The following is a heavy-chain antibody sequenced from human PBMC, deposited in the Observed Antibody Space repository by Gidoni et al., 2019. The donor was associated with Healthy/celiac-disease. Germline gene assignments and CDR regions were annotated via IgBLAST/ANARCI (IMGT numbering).Heavy chain of an antibody. V-gene: IGHV4-34*01. CDR2: INHSGST. CDR1: GGSFSGYY. J-gene: IGHJ5*02. Sequence: QVQLQQWGAGLLKPSETLSLTCAVSGGSFSGYYWSWIRQPPGKGLEWIWEINHSGSTNYNPSLKSRVTISVDTSKYQCSLKLSSVTAADTAVYYCARARRFDIVVVPAPFDPWGQGTLVTVSS. D-gene: IGHD2-2*01. CDR3: ARARRFDIVVVPAPFDP.